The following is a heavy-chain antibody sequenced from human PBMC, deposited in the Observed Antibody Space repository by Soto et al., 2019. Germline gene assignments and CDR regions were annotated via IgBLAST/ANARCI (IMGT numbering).Heavy chain of an antibody. D-gene: IGHD6-19*01. CDR1: GFTFSSYA. CDR3: LSLGAVAAKGSYGMDV. Sequence: EVQLLESGGGLVQPGGSLRLSCAASGFTFSSYAMSWVRQAPGKGLEWVSAISDSGGSTYYADSVKGRFTISRDNSKNTLYLQVNSLRADDTDVYYCLSLGAVAAKGSYGMDVCGQGTTVTVSS. J-gene: IGHJ6*02. V-gene: IGHV3-23*01. CDR2: ISDSGGST.